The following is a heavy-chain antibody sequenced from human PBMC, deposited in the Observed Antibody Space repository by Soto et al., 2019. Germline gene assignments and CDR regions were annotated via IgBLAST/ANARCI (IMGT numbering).Heavy chain of an antibody. V-gene: IGHV1-18*01. CDR1: GYTFTSYA. CDR3: ARDRGSTASRELDY. J-gene: IGHJ4*02. D-gene: IGHD3-10*01. CDR2: ISAYNGDT. Sequence: QVQLVQSGAEVRKPGASVKVSCKTSGYTFTSYALTWVRQAPGQGLEWLGWISAYNGDTKYAQKIQGRVTLTTATSTTTAYLELMSLRSDDTAVYYCARDRGSTASRELDYWGQGTLVTVSS.